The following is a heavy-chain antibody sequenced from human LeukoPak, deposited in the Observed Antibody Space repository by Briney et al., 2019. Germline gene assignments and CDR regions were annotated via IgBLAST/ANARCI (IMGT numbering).Heavy chain of an antibody. V-gene: IGHV3-48*03. CDR1: GVNFGSYG. CDR3: ARVYYYDSSGWPSDY. D-gene: IGHD3-22*01. J-gene: IGHJ4*02. CDR2: ISSSGSTI. Sequence: GGSLRLSCAASGVNFGSYGMHWVRQAPGKGLEWVSYISSSGSTIYYADSVKGRFTISRDNAKNSLYLQMNSLRAEDTAVYYCARVYYYDSSGWPSDYWGQGTLVTVSS.